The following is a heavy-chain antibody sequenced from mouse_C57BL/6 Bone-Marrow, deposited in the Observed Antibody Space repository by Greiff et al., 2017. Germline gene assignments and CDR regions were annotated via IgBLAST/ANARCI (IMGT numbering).Heavy chain of an antibody. Sequence: QVQLKESGAELARPGASVKLSCKASGYTFTSYGISWVKQRTRQGLEWIGEIYPRSGNTYYNEKFKGKATLTADKSSSTAYMELRSLTSEDSAVYFCALYYGSSFYWYFDVWGTGTTVTVSS. CDR2: IYPRSGNT. D-gene: IGHD1-1*01. V-gene: IGHV1-81*01. CDR1: GYTFTSYG. CDR3: ALYYGSSFYWYFDV. J-gene: IGHJ1*03.